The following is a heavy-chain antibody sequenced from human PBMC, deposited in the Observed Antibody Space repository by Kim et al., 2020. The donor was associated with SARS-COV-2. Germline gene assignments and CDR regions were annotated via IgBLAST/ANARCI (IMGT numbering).Heavy chain of an antibody. CDR2: IYYSGST. D-gene: IGHD6-13*01. Sequence: SETLSLTCTVSGGSISSYYWSWIRQPPGKGLEWIGYIYYSGSTNYNPSLKSRVTISVDTSKNQFSLKLSSVTAADTAVYYCARVGVIAAAALFDDGGQGTLVTVSS. J-gene: IGHJ4*02. CDR3: ARVGVIAAAALFDD. CDR1: GGSISSYY. V-gene: IGHV4-59*01.